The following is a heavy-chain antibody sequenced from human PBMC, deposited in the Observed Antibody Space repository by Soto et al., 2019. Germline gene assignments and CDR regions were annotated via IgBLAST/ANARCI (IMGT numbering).Heavy chain of an antibody. CDR3: AKDVIAASTHYYGMDV. CDR2: ISYDGSNK. CDR1: GFTFSSYW. Sequence: GGSLRLSCAASGFTFSSYWMSWVRQAPGKGLEWVAVISYDGSNKYYADSVKGRFTISRDNSKNTLYLQMNSLRAEDTAVYYCAKDVIAASTHYYGMDVWGQGTTVTVSS. J-gene: IGHJ6*02. V-gene: IGHV3-30*18. D-gene: IGHD6-6*01.